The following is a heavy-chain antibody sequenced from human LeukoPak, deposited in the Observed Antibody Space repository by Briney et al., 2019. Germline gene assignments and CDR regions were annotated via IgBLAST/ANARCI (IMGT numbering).Heavy chain of an antibody. CDR1: GFTFNSYN. V-gene: IGHV3-21*01. J-gene: IGHJ4*02. CDR2: ISSGSSYI. CDR3: AKEFPGIAAAGFDY. Sequence: PGGSLRLSCAASGFTFNSYNMNWVRQAPGKGLEWVSSISSGSSYIFYADSVKGRFTISRDNAKNSLYLQMNSLRAEDTAVYYCAKEFPGIAAAGFDYWGQGTLVTVSS. D-gene: IGHD6-13*01.